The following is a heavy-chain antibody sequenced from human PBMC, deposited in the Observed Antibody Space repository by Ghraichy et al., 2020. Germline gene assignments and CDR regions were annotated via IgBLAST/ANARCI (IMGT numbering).Heavy chain of an antibody. CDR2: IYNSGTT. V-gene: IGHV4-61*01. J-gene: IGHJ4*02. D-gene: IGHD2-15*01. CDR1: GDSVSSGFYY. CDR3: ATARYCAGGSCPRYFDS. Sequence: SETLSLTCTVSGDSVSSGFYYWSWIRQSPRKGLEWIGYIYNSGTTNYNPSLKRRVTISVDTSKNQFSLRLSSVTAADTAVYYCATARYCAGGSCPRYFDSWGQGTLVTVSS.